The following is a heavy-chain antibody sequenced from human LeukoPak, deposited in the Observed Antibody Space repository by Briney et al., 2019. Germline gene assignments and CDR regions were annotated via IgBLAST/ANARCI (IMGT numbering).Heavy chain of an antibody. Sequence: GGSLRLSCAASGFTFSSYSMNWVRQAPGKGLEWVSSISSSSSYIYYADSVKGRFTISRDNAKNSLYLQMNSLRAEDTAMYYCARVRGYDSSGYSNWGQGTLVTVSS. V-gene: IGHV3-21*01. CDR1: GFTFSSYS. D-gene: IGHD3-22*01. CDR3: ARVRGYDSSGYSN. CDR2: ISSSSSYI. J-gene: IGHJ4*02.